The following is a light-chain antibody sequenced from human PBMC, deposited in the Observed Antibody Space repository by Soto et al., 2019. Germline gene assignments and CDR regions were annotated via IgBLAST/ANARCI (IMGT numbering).Light chain of an antibody. Sequence: SVLTQPASVSGSPGQSITISCTGTSSDVGSYNLVSWYQQHPGKAPKLIICESSKRPSGVSNRFSGSKSGNTASLTISGLQAEDEADYYCCSYAGSSTLGVLGTGTKVTVL. J-gene: IGLJ1*01. CDR2: ESS. CDR1: SSDVGSYNL. CDR3: CSYAGSSTLGV. V-gene: IGLV2-23*01.